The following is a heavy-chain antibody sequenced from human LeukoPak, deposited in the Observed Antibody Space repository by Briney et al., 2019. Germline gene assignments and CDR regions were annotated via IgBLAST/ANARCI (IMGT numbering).Heavy chain of an antibody. CDR1: GYTFTSYG. J-gene: IGHJ4*02. V-gene: IGHV1-18*01. CDR3: ARLHYYDSSGYYAY. CDR2: ISAYNGNT. D-gene: IGHD3-22*01. Sequence: ASVKVSCKASGYTFTSYGISWVRQAPGQGLEWMGWISAYNGNTNYAQKLQGRVTMTTDTSTSTAYMELRSLRSDDTAVYYCARLHYYDSSGYYAYWGQGTLVTVPS.